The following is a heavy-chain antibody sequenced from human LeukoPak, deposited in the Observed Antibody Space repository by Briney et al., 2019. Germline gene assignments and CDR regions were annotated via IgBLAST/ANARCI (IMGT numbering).Heavy chain of an antibody. V-gene: IGHV1-3*01. CDR2: INAGSDNT. CDR3: ARDLGYCTGGTCYPNWFDP. J-gene: IGHJ5*02. D-gene: IGHD2-15*01. Sequence: GASVKVSCKASGYTFTGYAMHWVRQAPGQRLEWMGWINAGSDNTKYSQKFQGRVTITRDTSASTAYMELNSLRSEDTAVYYCARDLGYCTGGTCYPNWFDPWGQGTLVTVSS. CDR1: GYTFTGYA.